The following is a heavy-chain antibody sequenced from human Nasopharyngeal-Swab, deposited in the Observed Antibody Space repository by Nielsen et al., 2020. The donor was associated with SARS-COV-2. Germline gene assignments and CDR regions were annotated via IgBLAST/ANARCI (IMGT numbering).Heavy chain of an antibody. D-gene: IGHD3-10*01. J-gene: IGHJ4*02. V-gene: IGHV5-51*01. CDR2: IFPDDSDT. Sequence: GGSLRLSCKASGYFFNTYWIGWVRQMPGKGLEWMGIIFPDDSDTRYSPSFHGQVTISVDASTTTAYLQWSSLKASDTAMYYCARTEYGSGTNFDYWGQGTLVTVSS. CDR3: ARTEYGSGTNFDY. CDR1: GYFFNTYW.